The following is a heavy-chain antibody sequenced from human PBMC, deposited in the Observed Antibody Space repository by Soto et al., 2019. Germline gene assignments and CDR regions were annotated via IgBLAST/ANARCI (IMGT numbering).Heavy chain of an antibody. D-gene: IGHD3-10*01. J-gene: IGHJ5*02. CDR1: GFSLSTSGVG. CDR2: IYWNDDK. CDR3: AHSRRITMVRGVIWWFDP. Sequence: SGPTLVNPTQTLTLTCTFSGFSLSTSGVGVGWIRQPPGKALEWLALIYWNDDKRYSPSLKSRLTITKDTSKNQVVLTMTNMDPVDTATYYCAHSRRITMVRGVIWWFDPWGQGTLVTVSS. V-gene: IGHV2-5*01.